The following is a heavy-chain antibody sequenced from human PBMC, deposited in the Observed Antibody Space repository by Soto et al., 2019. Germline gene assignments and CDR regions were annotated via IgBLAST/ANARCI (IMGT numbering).Heavy chain of an antibody. CDR1: RVTVYIYA. J-gene: IGHJ6*02. CDR2: IWYDGNNK. CDR3: ARDPLSSGVTYSSYFYYGMDI. Sequence: TLASASCRVTVYIYAIDLVCQDPGKGLEWMAVIWYDGNNKYYADSVKGRFAISRDNSKNTLFLQMNSLRVEDTALYYCARDPLSSGVTYSSYFYYGMDIWGQGTTVTVSS. V-gene: IGHV3-33*01. D-gene: IGHD2-21*02.